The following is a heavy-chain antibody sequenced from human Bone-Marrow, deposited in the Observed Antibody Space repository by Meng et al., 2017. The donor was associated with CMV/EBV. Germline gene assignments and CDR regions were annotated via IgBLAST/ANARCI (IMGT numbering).Heavy chain of an antibody. Sequence: ASVKVSCKASGYTFTSYGISWVRQAPGQGLEWMGWISAYNGNTNYAQKLQGRVTMTTDTSTSTAYMELRSLRSDDTAVYYCARRSIAARTYYYGMDVWGQGTTVTGYS. CDR3: ARRSIAARTYYYGMDV. CDR1: GYTFTSYG. CDR2: ISAYNGNT. V-gene: IGHV1-18*01. J-gene: IGHJ6*01. D-gene: IGHD6-6*01.